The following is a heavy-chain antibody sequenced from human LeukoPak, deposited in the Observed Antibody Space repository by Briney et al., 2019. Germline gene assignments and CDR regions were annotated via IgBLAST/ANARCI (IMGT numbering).Heavy chain of an antibody. D-gene: IGHD3-22*01. Sequence: TGGSLRLSCAASGFTFSSYSMNWVRQAPGKGLEWVSSTSSSSSYIYYADSVKGRFTISRDNAKNSLYLQMNSLRAEDTAVYYCARDRNYYYDSSGYYTAFDYWGQGTLVTVSS. CDR3: ARDRNYYYDSSGYYTAFDY. CDR1: GFTFSSYS. V-gene: IGHV3-21*01. CDR2: TSSSSSYI. J-gene: IGHJ4*02.